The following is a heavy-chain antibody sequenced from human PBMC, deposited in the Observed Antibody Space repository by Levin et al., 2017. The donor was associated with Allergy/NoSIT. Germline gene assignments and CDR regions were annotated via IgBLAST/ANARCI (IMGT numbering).Heavy chain of an antibody. CDR3: ARRNSGTVDY. CDR1: GFTFSSYW. V-gene: IGHV3-7*03. J-gene: IGHJ4*02. Sequence: LSLTCAASGFTFSSYWMSWVRQAPGQGLEWVASIKQDGSKKYYVDSVKGRFTISRDNAKSSLWLQMSSLRAEDSAVYYCARRNSGTVDYWGQGTLVTVSS. CDR2: IKQDGSKK. D-gene: IGHD6-19*01.